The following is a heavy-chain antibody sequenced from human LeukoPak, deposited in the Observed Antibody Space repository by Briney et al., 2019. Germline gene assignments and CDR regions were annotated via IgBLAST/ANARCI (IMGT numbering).Heavy chain of an antibody. CDR3: ARDYGDYAFDY. J-gene: IGHJ4*02. CDR2: IIPIFGTA. D-gene: IGHD4-17*01. V-gene: IGHV1-69*13. CDR1: GYTFTSYY. Sequence: SVKVSCKASGYTFTSYYMHWVRQAPGQGLEWMGGIIPIFGTANYAQKFQGRVTITADESTSTAYMELSSLRSEDTAVYYCARDYGDYAFDYWGQGTLVTVSS.